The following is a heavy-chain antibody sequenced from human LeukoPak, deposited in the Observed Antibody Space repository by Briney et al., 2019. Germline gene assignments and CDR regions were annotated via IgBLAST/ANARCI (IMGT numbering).Heavy chain of an antibody. D-gene: IGHD2-21*02. J-gene: IGHJ6*01. CDR3: AILPPLRGGRV. V-gene: IGHV4-34*04. Sequence: PSETLSHTCAVYGVSFTNYHWSWFRPPPGKGLEWIGEINHSGGTNDNASLKSGATISLDTCKNQFSLRLRSVTAADTCVYYCAILPPLRGGRVWGQGTTVTVSS. CDR1: GVSFTNYH. CDR2: INHSGGT.